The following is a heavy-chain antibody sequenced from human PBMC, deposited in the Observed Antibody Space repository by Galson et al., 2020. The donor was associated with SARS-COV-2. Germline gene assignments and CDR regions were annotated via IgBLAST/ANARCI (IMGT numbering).Heavy chain of an antibody. CDR2: SHYSGKV. CDR3: ARQSIAIELWLEGGDWFDP. CDR1: GGSVSSRSYF. J-gene: IGHJ5*02. D-gene: IGHD5-18*01. V-gene: IGHV4-39*01. Sequence: SETLSITCIVSGGSVSSRSYFWGWIRQPPGKGLEWIGSSHYSGKVSYTPSLKSRVTLSVDTSKNQFSLRLNSVTAADTAVYYCARQSIAIELWLEGGDWFDPWGQGTLVTVSS.